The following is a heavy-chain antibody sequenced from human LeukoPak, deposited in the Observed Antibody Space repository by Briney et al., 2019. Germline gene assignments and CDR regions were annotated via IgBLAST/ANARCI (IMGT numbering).Heavy chain of an antibody. J-gene: IGHJ4*02. CDR1: GGTFSSYA. V-gene: IGHV1-69*13. CDR3: ARGVLDCSSTSCYAHFDY. D-gene: IGHD2-2*01. Sequence: SVKVSCKASGGTFSSYAISWVRQAPGQGLEWMGGIIPIFGTTNYAQKFQGRVTITADESTSTAYMELSSLRSEDTAVYYCARGVLDCSSTSCYAHFDYWGQGTLVTVSS. CDR2: IIPIFGTT.